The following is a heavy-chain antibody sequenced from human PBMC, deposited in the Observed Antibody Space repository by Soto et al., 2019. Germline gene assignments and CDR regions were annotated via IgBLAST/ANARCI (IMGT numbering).Heavy chain of an antibody. D-gene: IGHD2-15*01. CDR1: GFTFSSYY. CDR2: MGTAGDT. V-gene: IGHV3-13*01. CDR3: ARGPPDYCSGGSGYRDGPFDI. Sequence: GGSLRLSCAASGFTFSSYYMHWVLQATGKGLEGVSAMGTAGDTYYPGSVKGRFTSSRENAKNSLYLQMNSLRAGDTAVYYCARGPPDYCSGGSGYRDGPFDIWGQGTMVTVSS. J-gene: IGHJ3*02.